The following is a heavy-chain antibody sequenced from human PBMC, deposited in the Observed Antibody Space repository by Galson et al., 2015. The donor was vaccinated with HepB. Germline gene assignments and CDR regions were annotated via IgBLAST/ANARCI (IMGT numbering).Heavy chain of an antibody. CDR1: GFTFSSYP. Sequence: SLRLSCAASGFTFSSYPLHWVRQAPGKGLEWVAVISYDESDKYYADSVQGRFTISRDNSKNTLYLQMNSLRPEDTAVYYCARDRPTGYSSSWYGVFDYWGQGTLVTVSS. CDR2: ISYDESDK. J-gene: IGHJ4*02. CDR3: ARDRPTGYSSSWYGVFDY. D-gene: IGHD6-13*01. V-gene: IGHV3-30-3*01.